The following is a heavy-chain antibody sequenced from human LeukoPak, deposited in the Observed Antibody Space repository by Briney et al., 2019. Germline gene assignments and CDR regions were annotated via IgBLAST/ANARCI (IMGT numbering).Heavy chain of an antibody. Sequence: GASVKVSCKASGGTFSSYAISWVRQAPGQGLEWMGGIIPIFGTANYAQKFQGRVTITRNTPISTAYMELSSPTSEDTAVYYCARSDHNSWNAFDIWGQGTMVTVSS. CDR2: IIPIFGTA. CDR3: ARSDHNSWNAFDI. CDR1: GGTFSSYA. V-gene: IGHV1-69*05. D-gene: IGHD1-26*01. J-gene: IGHJ3*02.